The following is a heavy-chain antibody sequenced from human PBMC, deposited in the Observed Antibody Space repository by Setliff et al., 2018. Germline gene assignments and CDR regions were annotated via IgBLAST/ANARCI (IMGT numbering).Heavy chain of an antibody. V-gene: IGHV3-66*02. CDR3: TRGRDY. CDR2: IYSGTGT. CDR1: GFTVSSNY. Sequence: PGGSLRLSCAASGFTVSSNYMSWVRQAPGKGLEWVSLIYSGTGTYYADFVKGRFTISRDNSKNTLYLQMNSLRAEDTAVYYCTRGRDYWGQGTLVTVSS. J-gene: IGHJ4*02. D-gene: IGHD1-26*01.